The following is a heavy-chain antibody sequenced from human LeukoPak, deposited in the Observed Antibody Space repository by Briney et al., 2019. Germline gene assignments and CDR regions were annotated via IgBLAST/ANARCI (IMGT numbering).Heavy chain of an antibody. D-gene: IGHD3-9*01. CDR2: ISGSGGST. J-gene: IGHJ4*02. CDR1: GFTFSSYA. Sequence: GGSLRLSCAASGFTFSSYAMSSVRQAPGKGLEWVSAISGSGGSTYYADSVKGRFTISRDNSKNTLYLQMNSLRAEDTAVYYCAKITYYDILTGYLVAPYFDYWGQGTLVTVSS. V-gene: IGHV3-23*01. CDR3: AKITYYDILTGYLVAPYFDY.